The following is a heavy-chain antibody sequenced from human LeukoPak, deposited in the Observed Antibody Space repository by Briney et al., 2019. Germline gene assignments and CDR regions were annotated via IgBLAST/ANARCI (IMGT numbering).Heavy chain of an antibody. J-gene: IGHJ6*02. CDR2: ISSSGSTI. Sequence: PGGSLRLSCAASGFTFSSYEMNWVRQAPGKGLEWVSYISSSGSTIYYADSVKGRFTISRDNAKNSLYLQMNSLRAEDTAVYYCARDGTAVTSPTTEYYGMDVWGQGTTVTVSS. D-gene: IGHD4-23*01. V-gene: IGHV3-48*03. CDR3: ARDGTAVTSPTTEYYGMDV. CDR1: GFTFSSYE.